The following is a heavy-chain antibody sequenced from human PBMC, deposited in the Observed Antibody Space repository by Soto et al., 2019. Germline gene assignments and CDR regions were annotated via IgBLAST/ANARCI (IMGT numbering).Heavy chain of an antibody. J-gene: IGHJ5*02. CDR1: GCSISSGGYY. CDR3: ARARSSWDQLSPSGHWFDP. V-gene: IGHV4-31*03. D-gene: IGHD2-2*01. CDR2: IYYSGST. Sequence: TLSLTCTVSGCSISSGGYYWSWIRQHPGKGLEWIGYIYYSGSTYYNPSLKSRVTISVDTSKNQFSLKLSSVTAADTAVYYCARARSSWDQLSPSGHWFDPWGQGTLVTVSS.